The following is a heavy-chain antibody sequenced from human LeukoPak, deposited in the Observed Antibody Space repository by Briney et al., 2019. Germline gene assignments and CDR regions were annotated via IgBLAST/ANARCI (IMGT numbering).Heavy chain of an antibody. CDR3: ASAGYSSSSFDY. D-gene: IGHD6-6*01. Sequence: PSGTLSLTCAVYGGSFSGYYWSWIRQPPGKGLEWIGEINHSGSTNYNPSLKSRVTISVDTSKNQFSLKLSSVTAADTAVYYCASAGYSSSSFDYWGQGTLVTVSS. CDR2: INHSGST. CDR1: GGSFSGYY. V-gene: IGHV4-34*01. J-gene: IGHJ4*02.